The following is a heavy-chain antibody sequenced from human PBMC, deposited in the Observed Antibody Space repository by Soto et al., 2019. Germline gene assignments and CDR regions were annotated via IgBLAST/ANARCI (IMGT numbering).Heavy chain of an antibody. CDR2: ISYDGSNK. CDR1: GFTFSSYA. J-gene: IGHJ4*02. V-gene: IGHV3-30-3*01. CDR3: GRCSSTSCHLGSDY. D-gene: IGHD2-2*01. Sequence: QVQLVESGGGVVQPGRSLRLSCAASGFTFSSYAMNWVRQAPGKGLEWVALISYDGSNKYYADSVKGRFTTSRDSSKNTLYLQMNSLRAADTAVYYCGRCSSTSCHLGSDYWGQGTLVTVSS.